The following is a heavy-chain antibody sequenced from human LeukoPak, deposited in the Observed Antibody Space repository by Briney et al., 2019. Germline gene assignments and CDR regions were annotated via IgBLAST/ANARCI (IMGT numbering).Heavy chain of an antibody. CDR3: AKDKSRSSGWYYFDY. CDR2: ISGSGRST. D-gene: IGHD6-19*01. V-gene: IGHV3-23*01. J-gene: IGHJ4*02. Sequence: GGSLRLSCAASGLTFSNYVMSWVRQAPGKGLEWVSGISGSGRSTYYADSVKGRFTISRDNSKNTLYLQMNSLRAEDTAVYYCAKDKSRSSGWYYFDYWGQGTLVTVSS. CDR1: GLTFSNYV.